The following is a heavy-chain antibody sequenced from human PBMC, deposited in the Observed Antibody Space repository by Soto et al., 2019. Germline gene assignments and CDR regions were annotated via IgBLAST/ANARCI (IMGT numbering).Heavy chain of an antibody. D-gene: IGHD1-26*01. CDR2: VSGGGDST. J-gene: IGHJ4*02. V-gene: IGHV3-23*01. CDR1: RFTFSTNA. CDR3: AGAFSY. Sequence: GGSLRLSCAASRFTFSTNAMSWVRQAPGKGLEWVSAVSGGGDSTYYADSVRGRFTISRDNSKNTLYLQMNSLRAEDTAVYYCAGAFSYWGQGALVTSPQ.